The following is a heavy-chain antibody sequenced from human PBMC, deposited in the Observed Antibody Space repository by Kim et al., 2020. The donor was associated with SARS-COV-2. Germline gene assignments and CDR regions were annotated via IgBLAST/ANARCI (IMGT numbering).Heavy chain of an antibody. J-gene: IGHJ4*02. D-gene: IGHD5-18*01. CDR3: ARGQRIQLWSAFDY. V-gene: IGHV1-18*01. Sequence: AQKLQGRVTMTTDTSTSTAYMELRSLRSDDTAVHYCARGQRIQLWSAFDYWGQGTLVTVSS.